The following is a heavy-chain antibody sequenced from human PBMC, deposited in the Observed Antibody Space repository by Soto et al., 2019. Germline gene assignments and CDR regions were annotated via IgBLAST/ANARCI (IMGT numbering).Heavy chain of an antibody. Sequence: EVQLVESGGGLVKPGRSLRLSCGASGFSFSTYTMNWVRQAPGKGLQWVSSISGSGSDIYYGDSVKGRFTVSRDNARNSLYLKINSLRVEDTAVYFCAREEGAVGYVWGIYRPDRNNYYGMDVWGQGTTVIVSS. CDR2: ISGSGSDI. CDR1: GFSFSTYT. V-gene: IGHV3-21*01. CDR3: AREEGAVGYVWGIYRPDRNNYYGMDV. D-gene: IGHD3-16*02. J-gene: IGHJ6*02.